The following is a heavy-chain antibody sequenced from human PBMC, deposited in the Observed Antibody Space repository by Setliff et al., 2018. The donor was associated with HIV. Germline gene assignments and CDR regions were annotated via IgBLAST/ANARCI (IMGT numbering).Heavy chain of an antibody. D-gene: IGHD3-9*01. CDR2: IYTSGST. CDR1: GGSISSGNYY. J-gene: IGHJ4*02. CDR3: ARGYYDILTGYYYFDY. Sequence: SETLSLTCTVSGGSISSGNYYWSWIRQPAGKGLEWIGRIYTSGSTNYNPSLKSRVTISVDTSKNQFSLKLSSVTTADTAVYYCARGYYDILTGYYYFDYWGKGTLVTVSS. V-gene: IGHV4-61*02.